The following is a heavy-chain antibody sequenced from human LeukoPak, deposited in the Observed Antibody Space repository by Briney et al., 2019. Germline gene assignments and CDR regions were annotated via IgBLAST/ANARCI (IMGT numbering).Heavy chain of an antibody. CDR3: ARDPPRRYDY. J-gene: IGHJ4*02. CDR2: ISSSSDAI. D-gene: IGHD1-14*01. V-gene: IGHV3-48*01. CDR1: GFTSSSYS. Sequence: SGGSLRLSCAASGFTSSSYSMNWVRQAPGKGLEWVSYISSSSDAIYYADSVKGRFTISRDNAKNSLYLQMNSLRAEDTAVYYCARDPPRRYDYWGQGTLVTVSS.